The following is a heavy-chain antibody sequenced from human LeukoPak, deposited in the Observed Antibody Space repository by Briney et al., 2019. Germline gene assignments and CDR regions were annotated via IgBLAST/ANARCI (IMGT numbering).Heavy chain of an antibody. Sequence: SETLSLTCTVSGGSISSYYWSWIRQPPGKGLEWIGYIYYSGSTNYNPSLKSRATISVDTSKNQFSLKLSSVTAADTAVYYCARLTYYYGSGSPDRIDYWGQGTLVTVSS. CDR3: ARLTYYYGSGSPDRIDY. V-gene: IGHV4-59*08. CDR1: GGSISSYY. D-gene: IGHD3-10*01. CDR2: IYYSGST. J-gene: IGHJ4*02.